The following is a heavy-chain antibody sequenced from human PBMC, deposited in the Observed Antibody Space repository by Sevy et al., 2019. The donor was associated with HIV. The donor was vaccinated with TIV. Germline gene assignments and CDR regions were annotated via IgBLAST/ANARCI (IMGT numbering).Heavy chain of an antibody. D-gene: IGHD6-13*01. J-gene: IGHJ6*02. Sequence: GGSLRLSCAASGFTVSSNYMTWVRQAPGKGLEWVSIIYSGGSTYYADSVKGRFTISRDNSKNTLYLQMNSLRAEDTAVYYCARDLRVATASGGMDVWGQGTRSPSP. CDR3: ARDLRVATASGGMDV. V-gene: IGHV3-53*01. CDR1: GFTVSSNY. CDR2: IYSGGST.